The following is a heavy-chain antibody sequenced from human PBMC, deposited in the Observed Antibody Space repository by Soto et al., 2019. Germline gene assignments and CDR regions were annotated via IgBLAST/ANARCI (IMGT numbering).Heavy chain of an antibody. J-gene: IGHJ4*02. CDR1: GFTFSNYW. CDR2: IRGDGSMT. Sequence: EVRLVESGGGLVQPGGSLRLSCAASGFTFSNYWMHWVRQAPGKGLVWVSRIRGDGSMTNYADSVKGRFTISRDNAKNTLHVQMNSLRAEDTAVYYCVKEGLAADFDSWGQGTLVTVSS. CDR3: VKEGLAADFDS. D-gene: IGHD6-13*01. V-gene: IGHV3-74*01.